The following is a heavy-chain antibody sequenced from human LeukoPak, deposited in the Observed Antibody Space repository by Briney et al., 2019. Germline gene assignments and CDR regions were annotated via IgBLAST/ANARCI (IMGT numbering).Heavy chain of an antibody. CDR1: GFTFSSYA. CDR3: AKVVSAYIYGYNYFDY. V-gene: IGHV3-23*01. Sequence: GSLRLSCVASGFTFSSYAMSWVRQAPGKGLEWVSVMSGSGDSTYYADSVKGRFTISRDNSKNTLYLQMNSLRAEDTAVYYCAKVVSAYIYGYNYFDYWGQGTLVTVSS. J-gene: IGHJ4*02. CDR2: MSGSGDST. D-gene: IGHD5-18*01.